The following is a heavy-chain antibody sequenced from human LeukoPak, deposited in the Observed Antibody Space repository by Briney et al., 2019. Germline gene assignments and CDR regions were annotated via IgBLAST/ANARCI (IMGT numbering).Heavy chain of an antibody. CDR3: ARDPTNTSGRYAYFDS. J-gene: IGHJ4*02. D-gene: IGHD6-19*01. CDR2: ISCYNGDT. V-gene: IGHV1-18*01. CDR1: GYTFTHHG. Sequence: ASVRVSCKASGYTFTHHGISWVRQAPGQGLEWMAWISCYNGDTHYAQKFQGRVTLTTDTSTTTAFMELRCLRSDDTAVYYCARDPTNTSGRYAYFDSWGQGTLVTVSS.